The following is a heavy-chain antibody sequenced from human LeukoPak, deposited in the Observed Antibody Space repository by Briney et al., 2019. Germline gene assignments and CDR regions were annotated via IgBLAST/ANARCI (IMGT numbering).Heavy chain of an antibody. CDR2: INPNSGDN. J-gene: IGHJ4*02. V-gene: IGHV1-2*02. D-gene: IGHD2-21*01. CDR3: ARGGGIQSCGGKTCFRGFVY. Sequence: ASVKVSCKTSGYGFSDYYMHWVRQAPGQGLEYMGWINPNSGDNSCAQKFQGRVSMTRDTSITTLCMELTRLRSDDTAVYFCARGGGIQSCGGKTCFRGFVYWGQGTLVTVSS. CDR1: GYGFSDYY.